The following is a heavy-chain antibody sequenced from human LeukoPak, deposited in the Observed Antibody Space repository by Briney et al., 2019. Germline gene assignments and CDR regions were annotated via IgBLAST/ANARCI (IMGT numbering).Heavy chain of an antibody. J-gene: IGHJ4*02. V-gene: IGHV4-59*12. CDR1: GFTFSSYS. CDR2: IYYSGNT. CDR3: IGLLRFLEWDDS. D-gene: IGHD3-3*01. Sequence: GSLRLSCAASGFTFSSYSMNWVRQAPGKGLEWIGSIYYSGNTYYNPSLKSRVSISKDTSKNQFSLKLISVTAADTAVYYCIGLLRFLEWDDSWGQGTLLTVSS.